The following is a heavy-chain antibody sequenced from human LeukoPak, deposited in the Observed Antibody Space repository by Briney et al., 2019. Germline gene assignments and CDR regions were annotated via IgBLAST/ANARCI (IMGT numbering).Heavy chain of an antibody. Sequence: PGGSLRLSCAASGFTFSSYGMHWVHQAPGKGLEWVAVILYDGSNKYYADSVKGRFTISRDNSKNTLYLQMNSLRAEDTAVYYCAKDAIAVAGTYYGMDVWGQGTTVTVSS. CDR1: GFTFSSYG. CDR2: ILYDGSNK. J-gene: IGHJ6*02. CDR3: AKDAIAVAGTYYGMDV. D-gene: IGHD6-19*01. V-gene: IGHV3-30*18.